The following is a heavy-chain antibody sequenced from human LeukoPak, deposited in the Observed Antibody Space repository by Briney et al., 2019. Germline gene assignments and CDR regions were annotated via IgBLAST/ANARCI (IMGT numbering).Heavy chain of an antibody. CDR2: ISYDGSNK. D-gene: IGHD3-10*01. J-gene: IGHJ4*02. Sequence: GGSLRLSCAASGFTFSSYGMHWVRQAPGKGLEWVAVISYDGSNKYYADSVKGRFTISRDNSKNTLYLQMNSLRAEDTAVYYCARAWFGELLSIDYWGQGTLVTVSS. CDR1: GFTFSSYG. CDR3: ARAWFGELLSIDY. V-gene: IGHV3-30*03.